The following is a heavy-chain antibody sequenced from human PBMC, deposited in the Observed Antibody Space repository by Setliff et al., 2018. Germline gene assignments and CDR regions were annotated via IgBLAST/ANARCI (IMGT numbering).Heavy chain of an antibody. D-gene: IGHD2-15*01. CDR3: ARTCSGSGCYAGLES. Sequence: GGSLRLSCVGSGFSFKNYGIHWVRQAPGKGLEGVAVIWDDGGNKYHADSVKGRFTISRDNSKNTLYLQMNSLRPEDTAVYYCARTCSGSGCYAGLESWGQGTPVTVSS. CDR2: IWDDGGNK. J-gene: IGHJ4*02. V-gene: IGHV3-33*08. CDR1: GFSFKNYG.